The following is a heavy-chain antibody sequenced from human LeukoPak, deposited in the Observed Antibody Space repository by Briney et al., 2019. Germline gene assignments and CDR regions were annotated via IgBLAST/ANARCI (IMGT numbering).Heavy chain of an antibody. Sequence: GGSLRLSCAVSGITHSNYGMSWVRQAPGKGLEWVAGISGSGGGTNYADAVKGRFTISRDNRKNTLHLQMNSLRAEDTAVYFCAKRGVVIRVILVGFHKEAYYFDSWGQGALVIVSS. CDR3: AKRGVVIRVILVGFHKEAYYFDS. CDR1: GITHSNYG. V-gene: IGHV3-23*01. CDR2: ISGSGGGT. J-gene: IGHJ4*02. D-gene: IGHD3-22*01.